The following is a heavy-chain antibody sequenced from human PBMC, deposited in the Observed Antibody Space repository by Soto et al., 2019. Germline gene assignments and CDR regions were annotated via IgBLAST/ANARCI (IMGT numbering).Heavy chain of an antibody. D-gene: IGHD2-15*01. V-gene: IGHV3-23*01. CDR3: AKDAHCSGGSCYPSYFDY. CDR1: GFTFSSYA. J-gene: IGHJ4*02. CDR2: VSGSGDST. Sequence: QAGGSLRLSCAASGFTFSSYAMSWVRQAPGMGLRWVSTVSGSGDSTYYGDSVKGRFTISRDNSKSTLYLQMNSLRAEDTAVYYCAKDAHCSGGSCYPSYFDYWGQGTLVTVSS.